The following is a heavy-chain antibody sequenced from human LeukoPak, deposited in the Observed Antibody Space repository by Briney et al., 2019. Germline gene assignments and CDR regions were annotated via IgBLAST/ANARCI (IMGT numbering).Heavy chain of an antibody. Sequence: SQTLSLTCTVSRGSISGDGYYWSWIRQHPGKGLDFIGYIYYNGNTFYNPSLRSRVTISVDTSKNQFSLKLSSVTAADTAVYYCARFMGIYCSSTSCQHRLAFDIWGQGTMVTVSS. CDR2: IYYNGNT. J-gene: IGHJ3*02. V-gene: IGHV4-31*03. CDR3: ARFMGIYCSSTSCQHRLAFDI. D-gene: IGHD2-2*01. CDR1: RGSISGDGYY.